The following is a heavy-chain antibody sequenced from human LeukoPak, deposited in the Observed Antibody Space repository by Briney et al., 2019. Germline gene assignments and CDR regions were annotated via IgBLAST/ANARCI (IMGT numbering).Heavy chain of an antibody. CDR1: GYTFVDYW. CDR3: ARFRCGGDCHSDF. Sequence: GESLKISCRGSGYTFVDYWSGWVRQMPGKGLEWIGFIYPSDSDTRYSPSIQGQVTISADATMNTAFLQWSSLKASDTAIYYCARFRCGGDCHSDFWGQGTLVTVAS. CDR2: IYPSDSDT. J-gene: IGHJ4*02. V-gene: IGHV5-51*01. D-gene: IGHD2-21*02.